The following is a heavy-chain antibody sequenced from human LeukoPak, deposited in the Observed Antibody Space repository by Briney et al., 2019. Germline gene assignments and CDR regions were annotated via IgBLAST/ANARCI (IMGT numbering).Heavy chain of an antibody. D-gene: IGHD6-13*01. V-gene: IGHV4-31*03. J-gene: IGHJ4*02. CDR1: GGSISSGGYY. Sequence: PSQTLSLTCTVSGGSISSGGYYWSWIRQHPGKGLEWIGYIYYSGSTYYNPSLKSRVTISVDTSKSQFSLKLSSVTAADTAVYYCAGYSSSWYQGYYFDYWGQGNLVTVSS. CDR2: IYYSGST. CDR3: AGYSSSWYQGYYFDY.